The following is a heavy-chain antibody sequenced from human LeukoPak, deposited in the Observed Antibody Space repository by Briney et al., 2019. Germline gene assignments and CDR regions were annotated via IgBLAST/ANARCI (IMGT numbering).Heavy chain of an antibody. CDR1: GFTVSSNY. CDR3: ASVSSSWYFDY. D-gene: IGHD6-13*01. J-gene: IGHJ4*02. Sequence: PGGSLRLSCAASGFTVSSNYMSWVRQAPGKGLEWVSVIYSGGSTYYADSVKGRFTISRGNSKNTLYLQMNSLRAEDAAVYYCASVSSSWYFDYWGQGTLVTVSS. V-gene: IGHV3-53*01. CDR2: IYSGGST.